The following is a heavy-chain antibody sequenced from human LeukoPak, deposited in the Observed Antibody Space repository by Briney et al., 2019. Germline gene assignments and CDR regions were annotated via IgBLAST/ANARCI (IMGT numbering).Heavy chain of an antibody. CDR3: AKTGGTLDYGDYPY. CDR2: INWNGGST. CDR1: GFTFDDYG. Sequence: GGSLRLSCAASGFTFDDYGMSWVRQAPGKGLEWVSGINWNGGSTGYADSVKGRFTISRDNAKNSLYLQMNSLRAEDTAVYYCAKTGGTLDYGDYPYWGQGTLVTVSS. J-gene: IGHJ4*02. D-gene: IGHD4-17*01. V-gene: IGHV3-20*04.